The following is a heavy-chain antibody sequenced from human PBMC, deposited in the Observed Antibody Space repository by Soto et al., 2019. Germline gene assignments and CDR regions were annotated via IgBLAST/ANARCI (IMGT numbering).Heavy chain of an antibody. CDR1: GGSFSGYF. D-gene: IGHD3-22*01. V-gene: IGHV4-34*01. CDR2: VNHIGIT. CDR3: ARATQFFYDSRGYSKNFDF. J-gene: IGHJ4*02. Sequence: QVQLQQWGAGLLNPSETLSLTCGVSGGSFSGYFWTWIRQPPGKGLEWIGEVNHIGITNYNPSLRSRLNLSIDTAKKQFSLKLTSVTAADTAVYYCARATQFFYDSRGYSKNFDFWGQGTLVTVSS.